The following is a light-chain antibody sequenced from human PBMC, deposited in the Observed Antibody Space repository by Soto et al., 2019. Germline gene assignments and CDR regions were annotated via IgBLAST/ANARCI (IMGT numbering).Light chain of an antibody. CDR2: GAS. CDR1: QSVISK. V-gene: IGKV3-15*01. Sequence: EIVMTQSPATLSVSPGEIATLSFRASQSVISKLACYQQKPGQAPRLLIYGASTRATGIPARFSGSGSGTDFTLTISSLQPEDFATYYCQQHGQWPITFGQGTRLEIK. J-gene: IGKJ5*01. CDR3: QQHGQWPIT.